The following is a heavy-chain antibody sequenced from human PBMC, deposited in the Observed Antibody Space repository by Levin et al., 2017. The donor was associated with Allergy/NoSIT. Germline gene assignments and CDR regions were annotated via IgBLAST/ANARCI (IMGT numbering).Heavy chain of an antibody. CDR2: IYYSGST. D-gene: IGHD3-3*01. V-gene: IGHV4-31*03. Sequence: LSQTLSLTCTVSGDSIRSGAYYWSWIRQHPGKGLEWIGYIYYSGSTYYNPSLKSRITISGDTSKNQFSLKVSSVTAADTALYYCARASLDYDSWSGYLWGQGTMVTVSS. CDR3: ARASLDYDSWSGYL. CDR1: GDSIRSGAYY. J-gene: IGHJ3*01.